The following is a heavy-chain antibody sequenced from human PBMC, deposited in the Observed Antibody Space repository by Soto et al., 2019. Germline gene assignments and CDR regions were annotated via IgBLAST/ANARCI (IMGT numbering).Heavy chain of an antibody. CDR1: GGSFSGYY. J-gene: IGHJ4*02. D-gene: IGHD6-13*01. CDR2: INHSGST. V-gene: IGHV4-34*01. CDR3: ARTVTSSSTWNDYFDY. Sequence: LSLTCAVYGGSFSGYYWSWIRQPPGKGLEWIGEINHSGSTNYNPSLKSRVTISVDTSKNQFSLKLSSVTAADTAVYYCARTVTSSSTWNDYFDYWGQGTLVTVSS.